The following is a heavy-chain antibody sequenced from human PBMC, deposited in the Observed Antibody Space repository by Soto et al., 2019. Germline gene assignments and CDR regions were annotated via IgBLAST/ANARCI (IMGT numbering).Heavy chain of an antibody. J-gene: IGHJ3*02. CDR3: AKAGPEEPTMIVVGDAFDI. Sequence: QVQLVESGGGVVQPGRSLRLSCAASGFTFSSYGMHWVRQAPGKGLEWVAVISYDGSNKYYADSVKGRFTISRDNSKNTLYLQMNSLRAEDTAVYYCAKAGPEEPTMIVVGDAFDIWGQGTMVTVSS. D-gene: IGHD3-22*01. CDR2: ISYDGSNK. CDR1: GFTFSSYG. V-gene: IGHV3-30*18.